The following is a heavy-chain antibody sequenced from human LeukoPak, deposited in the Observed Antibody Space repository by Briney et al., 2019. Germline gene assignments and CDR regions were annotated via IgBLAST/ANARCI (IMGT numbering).Heavy chain of an antibody. CDR3: ARAASSGWYRWGIDY. Sequence: PSETLSLTCAVYGGSFSGYYWSWIRQPPGKGLEWIGEINHSGSTNYNPYLKSRVTISVDTSKNQFSLKLSSVTAADTAVYYCARAASSGWYRWGIDYWGQGTLVTVSS. J-gene: IGHJ4*02. D-gene: IGHD6-19*01. CDR2: INHSGST. V-gene: IGHV4-34*01. CDR1: GGSFSGYY.